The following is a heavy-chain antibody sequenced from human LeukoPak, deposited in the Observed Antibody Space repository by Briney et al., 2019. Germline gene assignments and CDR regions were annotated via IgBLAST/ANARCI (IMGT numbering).Heavy chain of an antibody. V-gene: IGHV3-33*08. Sequence: PGGSLRLSCAASGFTFSSYSMNWVRQAPGKGLEWVAVIWYDGSNKYYADSVKGRFTISRDNSKNTLYLQMNSLRAEDTAVYYCARDPQYYYDYYYGMDVWGQGTTVTVSS. CDR2: IWYDGSNK. D-gene: IGHD3-22*01. CDR3: ARDPQYYYDYYYGMDV. CDR1: GFTFSSYS. J-gene: IGHJ6*02.